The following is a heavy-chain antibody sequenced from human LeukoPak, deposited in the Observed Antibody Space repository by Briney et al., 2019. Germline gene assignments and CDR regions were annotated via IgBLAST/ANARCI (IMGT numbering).Heavy chain of an antibody. CDR1: GFTFN. CDR2: ISPSGDIK. CDR3: AKDDAWLQYND. J-gene: IGHJ4*02. Sequence: GGSLRLSCVASGFTFNWVRQAPGKGLEWVSGISPSGDIKYYVDSVKGRFTVSRDNSKNTLYLQINSLRDEDTAVYYCAKDDAWLQYNDWGQGTLVTVSS. D-gene: IGHD5-24*01. V-gene: IGHV3-23*01.